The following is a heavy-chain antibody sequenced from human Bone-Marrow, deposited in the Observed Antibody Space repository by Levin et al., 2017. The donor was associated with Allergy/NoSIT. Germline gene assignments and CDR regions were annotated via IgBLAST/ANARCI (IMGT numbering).Heavy chain of an antibody. CDR1: GFSFTTSW. D-gene: IGHD6-6*01. Sequence: GESLKISCAASGFSFTTSWMHWVRQAPGKGLVWVSRINNEGSNTAYADSVKGRFTISRDNAKNTLYLQMNSLRPDDTAVYYCARRGSSFDPWGQGTLVTVSS. J-gene: IGHJ5*02. CDR3: ARRGSSFDP. CDR2: INNEGSNT. V-gene: IGHV3-74*01.